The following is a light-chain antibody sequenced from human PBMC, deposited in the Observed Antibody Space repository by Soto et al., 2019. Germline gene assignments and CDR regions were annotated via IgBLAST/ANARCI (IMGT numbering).Light chain of an antibody. Sequence: DIQLTQSPSTLSASVGDRVTITCRASESIDNWLAWYQQKPGKAPKVLIYDASSLKSGVPSRFSGSGSEAEFTLTISSLQPDDFVTYYCQQYHRHWTFGQGTKVEIK. V-gene: IGKV1-5*01. J-gene: IGKJ1*01. CDR3: QQYHRHWT. CDR1: ESIDNW. CDR2: DAS.